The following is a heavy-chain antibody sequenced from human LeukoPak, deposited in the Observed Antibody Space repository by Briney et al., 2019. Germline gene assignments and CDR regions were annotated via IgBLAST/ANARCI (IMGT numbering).Heavy chain of an antibody. D-gene: IGHD2-15*01. J-gene: IGHJ5*02. CDR3: ARGESYRYCSGGSCYYWFDP. CDR2: INPNSGGT. Sequence: ASVKVSCKASGYTFTGYYMHWVRQAPGQGLEWMGWINPNSGGTNYAQKFQGRVTMTRDTSISTAYMELSRLRSDDTAVYYCARGESYRYCSGGSCYYWFDPWGQGTLVTVSS. CDR1: GYTFTGYY. V-gene: IGHV1-2*02.